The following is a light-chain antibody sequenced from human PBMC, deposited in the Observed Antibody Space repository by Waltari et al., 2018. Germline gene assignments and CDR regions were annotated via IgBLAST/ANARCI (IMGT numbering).Light chain of an antibody. CDR3: QQYDNWPTYT. V-gene: IGKV3-15*01. J-gene: IGKJ2*01. CDR1: QSVSIN. CDR2: GTS. Sequence: EIVMTQSPATLSVSPGERATPSCRASQSVSINLAWYQQKPGQAPRLLIHGTSTRATGIPDRFSGSGSGTDFTLTISSLQPEDFAVYYCQQYDNWPTYTFGQGTKLEIK.